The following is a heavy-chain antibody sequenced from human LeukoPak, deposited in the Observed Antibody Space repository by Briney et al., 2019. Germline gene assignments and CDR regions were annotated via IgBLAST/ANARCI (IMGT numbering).Heavy chain of an antibody. V-gene: IGHV4-59*01. Sequence: SETLSLTCTVSGGSISSYYWSWIRQPPGKGLEWSGYIYYSGSTNYNPSLKSRVTISVDTSKNQFSLKLSSVTAADTALYYCASGENFYGSGSYYRLLEYWGQRTLVTVSS. CDR1: GGSISSYY. J-gene: IGHJ4*02. CDR3: ASGENFYGSGSYYRLLEY. D-gene: IGHD3-10*01. CDR2: IYYSGST.